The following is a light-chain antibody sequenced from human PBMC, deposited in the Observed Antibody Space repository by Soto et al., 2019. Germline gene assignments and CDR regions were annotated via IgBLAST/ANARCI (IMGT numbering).Light chain of an antibody. CDR1: SSDVGSYNF. CDR3: CSYAGSSTYV. Sequence: QSVLTQPASVSGSPGQSITISCTGTSSDVGSYNFVSWYQQHPGKAPKLMIYEASKRPSGVSNRFSGSKSGNTASLTISGLQPEDEGDYYCCSYAGSSTYVFGAGTKVTVL. J-gene: IGLJ1*01. CDR2: EAS. V-gene: IGLV2-23*01.